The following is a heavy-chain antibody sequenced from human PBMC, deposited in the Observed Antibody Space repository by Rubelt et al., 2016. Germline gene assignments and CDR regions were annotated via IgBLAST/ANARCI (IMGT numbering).Heavy chain of an antibody. CDR2: INPNSGGT. CDR1: GYTFTGYY. D-gene: IGHD3-16*01. Sequence: QVQLVQSGAEVKKPGASVKVSCKASGYTFTGYYMHWVRHAPGQGLEWLGRINPNSGGTNYAQKFQGRVTMTRDTSISTAYMELNRLRSDDTAVYYCAREGDYYYGMDVWGQGTTVTVSS. J-gene: IGHJ6*02. V-gene: IGHV1-2*06. CDR3: AREGDYYYGMDV.